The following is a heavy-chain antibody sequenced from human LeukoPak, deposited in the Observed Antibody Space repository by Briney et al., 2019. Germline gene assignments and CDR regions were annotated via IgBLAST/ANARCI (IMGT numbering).Heavy chain of an antibody. Sequence: ASVKVSCKASGYTFTSYAMNWVRQAPGQGLEWMGWINTNTGNPTYAQGFTGRFVFSLDTSVSTAYLQISSLKAEDTAVYYCARETMDIVVVPAAIQFDIWGQGTMVTVSS. CDR2: INTNTGNP. CDR3: ARETMDIVVVPAAIQFDI. V-gene: IGHV7-4-1*02. J-gene: IGHJ3*02. D-gene: IGHD2-2*02. CDR1: GYTFTSYA.